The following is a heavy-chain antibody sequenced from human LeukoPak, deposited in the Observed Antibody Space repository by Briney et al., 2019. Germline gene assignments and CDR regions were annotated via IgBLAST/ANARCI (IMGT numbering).Heavy chain of an antibody. J-gene: IGHJ4*02. D-gene: IGHD3-10*01. V-gene: IGHV4-34*01. Sequence: PSETRSLTCAVYGGSFSGYYWSWIDQPPGKGLEWVGEINHSGSPNYNPSLKSRVTISVDTSKNQFSLKLSSVTAADTGVYYCATRYYYGSGSYNDYWGQGTLVTVSS. CDR3: ATRYYYGSGSYNDY. CDR2: INHSGSP. CDR1: GGSFSGYY.